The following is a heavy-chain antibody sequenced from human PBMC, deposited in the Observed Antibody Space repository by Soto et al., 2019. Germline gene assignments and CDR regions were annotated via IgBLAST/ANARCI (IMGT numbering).Heavy chain of an antibody. CDR3: ARDYPPDYYDSSGYYFGGWFDL. CDR1: GYTFTGYY. D-gene: IGHD3-22*01. Sequence: ASVKVSCKASGYTFTGYYMHWERQAPGQGLEWMGWINPNSGGTNYAQKFQGRVTMTRDTSISTAYMELSRLRFDDTAVYYCARDYPPDYYDSSGYYFGGWFDLWGQGTLVTVSS. CDR2: INPNSGGT. J-gene: IGHJ5*02. V-gene: IGHV1-2*02.